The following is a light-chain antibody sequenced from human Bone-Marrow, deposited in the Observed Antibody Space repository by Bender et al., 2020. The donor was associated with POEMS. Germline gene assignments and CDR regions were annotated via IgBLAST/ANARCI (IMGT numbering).Light chain of an antibody. Sequence: QSALTQPPSVSGSPGQSVTISCTGTSSDVGGYNYVSWYQQHPGKAPKLMIYEVTKRPSGVPDRFSGSKSGNTASLTISGLQAEDEADYYCCSYAGSSLYVFGTGTKVTVL. CDR3: CSYAGSSLYV. CDR2: EVT. V-gene: IGLV2-8*01. CDR1: SSDVGGYNY. J-gene: IGLJ1*01.